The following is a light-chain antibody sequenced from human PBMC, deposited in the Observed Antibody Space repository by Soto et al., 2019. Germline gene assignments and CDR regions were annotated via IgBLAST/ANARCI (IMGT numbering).Light chain of an antibody. CDR2: KAS. CDR1: QSISSW. V-gene: IGKV1-5*03. Sequence: DIQMTQSPSTLSASLGDRVTITCRASQSISSWLAWYQQKPGKAPKLLIYKASSLESGVPSRFSGSGSGTEFTLNISSLQPDDLATYYCQQYNSFPTFGQGTKVEIK. J-gene: IGKJ1*01. CDR3: QQYNSFPT.